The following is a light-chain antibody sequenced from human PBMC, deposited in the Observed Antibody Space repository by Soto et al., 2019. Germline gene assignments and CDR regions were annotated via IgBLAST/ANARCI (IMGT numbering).Light chain of an antibody. J-gene: IGKJ2*01. CDR2: GAS. V-gene: IGKV3-20*01. CDR3: QQYGSSPPYT. CDR1: HSVISTY. Sequence: EIVLTQSPGTLSLSPGERATLSCRASHSVISTYLAWYQQKPGQAPRLLLYGASSRATGIPDRFSGSGSGTAVTLTSSRLEPEDFAVYYCQQYGSSPPYTCGQGTKLEIK.